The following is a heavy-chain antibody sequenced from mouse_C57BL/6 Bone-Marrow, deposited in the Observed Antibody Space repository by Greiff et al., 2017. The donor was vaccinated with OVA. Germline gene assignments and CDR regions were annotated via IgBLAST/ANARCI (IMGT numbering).Heavy chain of an antibody. CDR1: GFNIKDDY. Sequence: VQLQQSGAELVRPGASVKLSCTASGFNIKDDYMHWVKQRPEQGLEWIGWIDPENGDTEYASKFKGKATITADTSSNTAYLQLSSLTSEDTAVYYCTPYYYGSPYWYFDVWGTGTTVTVSS. CDR3: TPYYYGSPYWYFDV. CDR2: IDPENGDT. D-gene: IGHD1-1*01. J-gene: IGHJ1*03. V-gene: IGHV14-4*01.